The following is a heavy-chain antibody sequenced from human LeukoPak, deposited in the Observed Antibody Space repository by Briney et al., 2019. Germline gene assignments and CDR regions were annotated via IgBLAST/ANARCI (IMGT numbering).Heavy chain of an antibody. D-gene: IGHD3-10*01. J-gene: IGHJ4*02. CDR3: ARVGEGDYYFDY. CDR1: GFTFSSYS. V-gene: IGHV4-34*01. CDR2: INHSGST. Sequence: LRLSCAASGFTFSSYSMNWVRQPPGKGLEWIGEINHSGSTNYNPSLKSRVTMSVDTSKNQFSLKLSSVTAADTAVYYCARVGEGDYYFDYWGQGALVTVSS.